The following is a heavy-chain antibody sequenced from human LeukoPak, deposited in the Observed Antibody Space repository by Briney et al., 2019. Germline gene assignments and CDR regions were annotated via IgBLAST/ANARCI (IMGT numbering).Heavy chain of an antibody. CDR2: IYSGGST. CDR1: GFTVSSNY. J-gene: IGHJ4*02. D-gene: IGHD3-3*01. CDR3: ASGLRFPPSDY. Sequence: GGSLRLSCAASGFTVSSNYMSWVRQAPGKGLEWVSVIYSGGSTYYADSVKGRFTISRDNSKNTLYLQMNSLRAEDTAVYYCASGLRFPPSDYWGQGTLVTVSS. V-gene: IGHV3-66*02.